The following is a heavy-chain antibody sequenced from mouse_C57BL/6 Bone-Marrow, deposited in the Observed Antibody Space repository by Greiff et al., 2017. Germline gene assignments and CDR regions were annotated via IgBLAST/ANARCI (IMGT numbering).Heavy chain of an antibody. V-gene: IGHV1-19*01. J-gene: IGHJ4*01. D-gene: IGHD2-2*01. CDR2: INPYNGGT. CDR1: GYTFTDYY. CDR3: ARFGGYDFYYYAMDY. Sequence: EVQLQQSGPVLVKPGASVKMSCKASGYTFTDYYMNWVKQSHGKSLEWIGVINPYNGGTSYNQKFKGKATLTVDKSSSTAYMELNSLTSEDSAVYYCARFGGYDFYYYAMDYWGQGTSVTVSS.